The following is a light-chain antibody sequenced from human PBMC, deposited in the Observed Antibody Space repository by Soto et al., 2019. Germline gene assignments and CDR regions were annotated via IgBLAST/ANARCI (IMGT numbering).Light chain of an antibody. Sequence: EIVLTQSPGTLSLSPGERATLSCRASQSVSSSYLAWYQQKPGQAPRLLIYGASSSATGIPDRFSGSVSGTDFTLTISRLAPVECAVYYCQQGSTFGQGTKLEIK. CDR3: QQGST. CDR2: GAS. V-gene: IGKV3-20*01. CDR1: QSVSSSY. J-gene: IGKJ2*01.